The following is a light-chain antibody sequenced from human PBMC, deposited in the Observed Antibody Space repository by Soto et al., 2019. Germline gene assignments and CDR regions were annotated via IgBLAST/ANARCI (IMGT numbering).Light chain of an antibody. V-gene: IGKV3D-20*02. Sequence: THSPDVVYLTPGERATLSYRASRTVGRSYLAWYQQKPGQAPRLLIFGTSTRATGIPDRFSGGGSGTDFTLTISNLEPEDFSVYYCQQRYSWPVTFGQRTRLEI. CDR3: QQRYSWPVT. CDR2: GTS. CDR1: RTVGRSY. J-gene: IGKJ5*01.